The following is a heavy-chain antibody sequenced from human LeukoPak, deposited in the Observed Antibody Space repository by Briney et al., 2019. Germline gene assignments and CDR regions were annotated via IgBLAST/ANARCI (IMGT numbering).Heavy chain of an antibody. CDR2: ISPYNGNT. D-gene: IGHD5-24*01. Sequence: GASVKVSCKASDTFTSFGFSWVRQAPGQGLEWMGWISPYNGNTNYVQKLQGRVTMTTDTSTSTAYMELRSLRSDDTAVYYCARDKEMATRSMGYGGQGTLVTVSS. V-gene: IGHV1-18*01. J-gene: IGHJ4*02. CDR3: ARDKEMATRSMGY. CDR1: DTFTSFG.